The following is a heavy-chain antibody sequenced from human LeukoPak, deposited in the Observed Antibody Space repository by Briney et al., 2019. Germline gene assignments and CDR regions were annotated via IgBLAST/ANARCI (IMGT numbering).Heavy chain of an antibody. D-gene: IGHD6-19*01. CDR1: GGSISSSSYY. V-gene: IGHV4-39*07. Sequence: KPSETLSLTCTVSGGSISSSSYYWGWIRQPPGKGLEWIGSIYYSGSTYYNPSLKSRVTISVDTSKNQFSLKLSSVTAADTAVYYCARSGLPVVVPSDQRLPVKYSSGWYAFDYWGQGTLVTVSS. CDR2: IYYSGST. CDR3: ARSGLPVVVPSDQRLPVKYSSGWYAFDY. J-gene: IGHJ4*02.